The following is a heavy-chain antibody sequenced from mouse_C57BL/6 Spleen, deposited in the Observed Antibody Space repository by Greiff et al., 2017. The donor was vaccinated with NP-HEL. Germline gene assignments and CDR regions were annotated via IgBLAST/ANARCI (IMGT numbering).Heavy chain of an antibody. CDR2: IDPSDSYT. CDR1: GYTFTSYW. J-gene: IGHJ3*01. V-gene: IGHV1-52*01. CDR3: SRWGVGAY. Sequence: QVQLQQPGAELVRPGSSVKLSCKASGYTFTSYWMHWVKQRPIQGLEWIGNIDPSDSYTHYNQKFKDKATLTVDKSSSTAYMQLSSLTSEDSAVYYWSRWGVGAYWGQVILVTVS.